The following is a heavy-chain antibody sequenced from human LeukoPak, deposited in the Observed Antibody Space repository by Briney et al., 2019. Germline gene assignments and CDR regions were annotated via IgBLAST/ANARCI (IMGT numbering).Heavy chain of an antibody. V-gene: IGHV4-34*01. CDR3: ARGLTWVS. CDR1: GGSFSGYY. D-gene: IGHD4-23*01. J-gene: IGHJ4*02. Sequence: PLETLSLTCAVYGGSFSGYYWSWIRQPPGKGLDWIGEINHSGSTSYNPSLTSRVTISVDTSKNHFSLKLRSVTAADTVVYYCARGLTWVSWGQGTLVSVSS. CDR2: INHSGST.